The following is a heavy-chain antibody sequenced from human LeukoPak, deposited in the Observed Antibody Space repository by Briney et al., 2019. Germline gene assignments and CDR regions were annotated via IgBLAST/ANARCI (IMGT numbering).Heavy chain of an antibody. D-gene: IGHD4-17*01. CDR3: ARGRTTVTTWYDY. CDR1: GGSISSSNW. Sequence: SGTLSLTCAVSGGSISSSNWWSWVRQPPGKGLEWIGYIYYSGSTYYNPSLKSRVTISVDTSKNQFSLKLSSVTAADTAVYYCARGRTTVTTWYDYWGQGTLVTVSS. V-gene: IGHV4-4*02. J-gene: IGHJ4*02. CDR2: IYYSGST.